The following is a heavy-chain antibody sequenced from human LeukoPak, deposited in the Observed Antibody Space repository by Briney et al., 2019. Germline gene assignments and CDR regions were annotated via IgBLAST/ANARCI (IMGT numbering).Heavy chain of an antibody. CDR1: GFTFSSYA. D-gene: IGHD4-17*01. V-gene: IGHV3-30*04. J-gene: IGHJ5*02. CDR2: ISYDGSNK. Sequence: GGSLRLSCAASGFTFSSYAMHWVRQAPGKGLEWVAVISYDGSNKYYADSVKGRFTISRDNSKNTLYLQMNSLRAEDTAVYYCAKVGTTVTNLNWFDPWGQGTLVTVSS. CDR3: AKVGTTVTNLNWFDP.